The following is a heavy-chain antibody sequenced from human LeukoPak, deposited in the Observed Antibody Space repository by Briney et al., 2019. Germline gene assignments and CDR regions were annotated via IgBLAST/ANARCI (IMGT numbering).Heavy chain of an antibody. CDR1: GYSFTSYW. V-gene: IGHV5-51*01. D-gene: IGHD6-19*01. J-gene: IGHJ4*02. CDR2: IYPGDSDT. Sequence: KRRESLKISCKGSGYSFTSYWIGWVRQMPGKGLEWMGIIYPGDSDTRYRPSFQGQVTISADKSISTAYLQWSSLKASDTAMYYCARQPGIAVAGTDFDYWGQGTLVTVSS. CDR3: ARQPGIAVAGTDFDY.